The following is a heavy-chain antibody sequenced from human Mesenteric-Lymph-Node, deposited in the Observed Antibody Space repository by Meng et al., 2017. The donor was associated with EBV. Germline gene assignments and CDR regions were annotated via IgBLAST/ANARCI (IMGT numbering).Heavy chain of an antibody. J-gene: IGHJ4*02. CDR1: GGSFSGYY. Sequence: QVKLQQWGAGLLQPSETLSLTCAVYGGSFSGYYWSWIRQPLGKGLEWIGEINHSGSTNYNPSLKSRVTISVDTSKNQFSLKLSSVTAADTAVYSCARRGKVGAGYWGQGTLVTVSS. CDR3: ARRGKVGAGY. CDR2: INHSGST. V-gene: IGHV4-34*01. D-gene: IGHD1-26*01.